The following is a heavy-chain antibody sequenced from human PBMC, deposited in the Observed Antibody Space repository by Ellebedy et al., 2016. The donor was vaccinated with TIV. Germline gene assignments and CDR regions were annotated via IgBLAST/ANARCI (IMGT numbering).Heavy chain of an antibody. D-gene: IGHD5-24*01. J-gene: IGHJ4*02. Sequence: PGGSLRLSCTVSGGSISSYYWSWLRQPPGEGLEWIGYIYYTGSTNYNPSLKSRVTISVDTSKNQFSLKLSSVTAADTAVYYCARSLVTRWLQHFDYWGQGTLVTVSS. CDR3: ARSLVTRWLQHFDY. CDR1: GGSISSYY. V-gene: IGHV4-59*01. CDR2: IYYTGST.